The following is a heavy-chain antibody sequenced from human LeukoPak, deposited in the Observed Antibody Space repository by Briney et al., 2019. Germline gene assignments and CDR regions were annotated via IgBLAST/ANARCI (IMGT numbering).Heavy chain of an antibody. CDR1: GGSISSYY. Sequence: SETLSLTCTVSGGSISSYYWSWIRQPAGKGLEWIGRIYTSGSTNYNPSLKSRVTMSVDTSQNQFSLKPSSVTAADTAVYYCASSPRIASYMDVWGKGTTVTVSS. D-gene: IGHD2-21*01. V-gene: IGHV4-4*07. CDR3: ASSPRIASYMDV. J-gene: IGHJ6*03. CDR2: IYTSGST.